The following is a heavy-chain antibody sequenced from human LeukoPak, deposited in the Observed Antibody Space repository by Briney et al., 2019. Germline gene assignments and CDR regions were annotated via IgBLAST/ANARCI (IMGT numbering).Heavy chain of an antibody. CDR3: AKAASYYYDSSGYMDV. J-gene: IGHJ6*03. V-gene: IGHV3-30*02. D-gene: IGHD3-22*01. CDR1: GFTFSSYG. Sequence: PGGSLRLSCAASGFTFSSYGMHWVRQAPGKGLEWVAFIRYDGSNKYYADSVKGRFTISRDNSKNTLYLQMNSLRAEDMALYYCAKAASYYYDSSGYMDVWGKGTTVTVSS. CDR2: IRYDGSNK.